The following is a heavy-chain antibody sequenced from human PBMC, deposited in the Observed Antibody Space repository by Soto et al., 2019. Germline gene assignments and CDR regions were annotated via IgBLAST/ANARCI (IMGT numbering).Heavy chain of an antibody. CDR2: VTDNGRST. V-gene: IGHV3-23*01. CDR1: VFTFSGDG. Sequence: WWSLRPSCSASVFTFSGDGMSWFRQAPGKGLEWVSLVTDNGRSTYYADSVKGRFTISRDNTKNTLFLQMNSLRAEDTAVYYCAKERATTTAFDYWGQGALVTVSS. J-gene: IGHJ4*02. CDR3: AKERATTTAFDY. D-gene: IGHD4-17*01.